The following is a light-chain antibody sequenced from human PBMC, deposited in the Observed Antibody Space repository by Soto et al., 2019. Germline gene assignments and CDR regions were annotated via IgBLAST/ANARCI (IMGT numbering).Light chain of an antibody. CDR3: QQHNGWPLT. CDR1: QSISNN. V-gene: IGKV3-15*01. CDR2: GAS. J-gene: IGKJ4*01. Sequence: EIVMTQSPATLSVARGERATLSCRASQSISNNLAWYQQKPGQAPRLLIFGASTRATGIPARFSGSGSGTEFTLTISSLQSEDSAVYYCQQHNGWPLTFGGGTKVEIK.